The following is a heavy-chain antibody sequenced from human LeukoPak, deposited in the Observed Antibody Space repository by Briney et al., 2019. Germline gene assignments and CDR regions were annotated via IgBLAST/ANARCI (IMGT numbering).Heavy chain of an antibody. CDR2: ISSDGTST. D-gene: IGHD4-17*01. CDR3: ARVHYGDYVDY. V-gene: IGHV3-74*01. J-gene: IGHJ4*02. CDR1: GFTFSSYW. Sequence: GGSLRLSCAPSGFTFSSYWMHWVRQAPGKGLGWVSRISSDGTSTSYADSVKGPFTISRDNAKYTLYLQMNSLRAEDTAVYYCARVHYGDYVDYWGQGTLVTVSS.